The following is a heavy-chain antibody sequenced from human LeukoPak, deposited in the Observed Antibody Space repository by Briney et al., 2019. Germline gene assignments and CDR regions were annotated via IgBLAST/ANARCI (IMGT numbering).Heavy chain of an antibody. Sequence: GGSLRLSCAASGFTFSSYSMNWVRQAPGKGLMWVSDINNGGSGTTYADSVKGRFTISRDNAKNTLYLQMNSLRAEDTAVYYCARAGYRGALDIWGQGTMVTVSS. CDR2: INNGGSGT. J-gene: IGHJ3*02. CDR1: GFTFSSYS. CDR3: ARAGYRGALDI. D-gene: IGHD1-26*01. V-gene: IGHV3-74*01.